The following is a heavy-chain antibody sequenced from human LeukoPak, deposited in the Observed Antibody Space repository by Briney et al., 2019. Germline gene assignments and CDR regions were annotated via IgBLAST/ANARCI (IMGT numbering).Heavy chain of an antibody. CDR1: GGTFSSYA. V-gene: IGHV1-69*06. CDR2: IIPIFGTA. D-gene: IGHD2-2*01. J-gene: IGHJ5*02. CDR3: ARVGGDIVVVPAAMFPFDP. Sequence: ASVKVSCKASGGTFSSYAISWVRQAPGQGLEWMGGIIPIFGTANYAQKFQGRVTITADKSTSTAYMELSSLRSEDTAVYYCARVGGDIVVVPAAMFPFDPWGQGTLVTVSS.